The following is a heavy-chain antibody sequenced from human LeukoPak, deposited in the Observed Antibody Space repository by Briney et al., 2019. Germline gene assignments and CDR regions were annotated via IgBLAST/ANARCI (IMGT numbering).Heavy chain of an antibody. CDR3: ASTYSPDAFDI. Sequence: SETLSLTCTVSGGSMYSYFWSWIRQPAGKGLEWIGRIYSSGSTDYNPSLKSRVTMSVDTSKNQFSLKLSSVTAADTAVYYCASTYSPDAFDIWGQGTMVTVSS. V-gene: IGHV4-4*07. J-gene: IGHJ3*02. D-gene: IGHD2-21*01. CDR2: IYSSGST. CDR1: GGSMYSYF.